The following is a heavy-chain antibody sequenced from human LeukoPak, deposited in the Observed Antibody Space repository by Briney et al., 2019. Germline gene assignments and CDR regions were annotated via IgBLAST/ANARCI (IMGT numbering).Heavy chain of an antibody. J-gene: IGHJ4*02. Sequence: GGSLRLSCAASGFTFSSYWMSWVRQAPGKGLEWVANIYQDGSVKYYVDSVKGRFTISRDNAKNSLYLEMNNLRAEDTAICYCATSYDSSGNNWGQGTLVTVSS. V-gene: IGHV3-7*01. D-gene: IGHD3-22*01. CDR3: ATSYDSSGNN. CDR1: GFTFSSYW. CDR2: IYQDGSVK.